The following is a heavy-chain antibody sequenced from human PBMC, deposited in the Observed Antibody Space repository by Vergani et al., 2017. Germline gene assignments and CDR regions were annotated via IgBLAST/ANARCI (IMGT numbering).Heavy chain of an antibody. J-gene: IGHJ4*02. CDR2: IWYDGSNK. D-gene: IGHD2-2*01. CDR3: ARELTVGKRYCSSTSCLTPRY. Sequence: QVQLVESGGGVVQPGRSLRLSCAASGFTFSSYGMHWVRQAPGKGLEWVAVIWYDGSNKYYADSVKGRFTISRDNSKNTLYLQMNSLRAEDTAVYYCARELTVGKRYCSSTSCLTPRYWGQGTLVTVSS. V-gene: IGHV3-33*01. CDR1: GFTFSSYG.